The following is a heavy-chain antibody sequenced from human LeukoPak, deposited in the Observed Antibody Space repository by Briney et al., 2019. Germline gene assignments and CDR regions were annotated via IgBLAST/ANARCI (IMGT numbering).Heavy chain of an antibody. D-gene: IGHD3-22*01. CDR2: IIPILGIA. CDR1: GGTFSSYT. J-gene: IGHJ5*02. CDR3: ARGGPYYDSTNNWFDP. V-gene: IGHV1-69*02. Sequence: ASVKVSCKASGGTFSSYTISWVRQAPGQGLEWMGRIIPILGIANYAQKSQGRVTITADKSTSTAYMELSSLRSEDTAVYYCARGGPYYDSTNNWFDPWGQGTLVTVSS.